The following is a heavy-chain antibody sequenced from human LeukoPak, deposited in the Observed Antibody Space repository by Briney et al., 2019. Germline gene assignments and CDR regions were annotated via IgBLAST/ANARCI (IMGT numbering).Heavy chain of an antibody. CDR2: INRDGSST. D-gene: IGHD2-8*01. CDR3: ANGNRCTSPNCLGYYYFYMDV. V-gene: IGHV3-74*01. J-gene: IGHJ6*03. Sequence: PGGSLRLSCAASGFTFSSYWMHWVRQAPGKGLVWVSRINRDGSSTTYADSVKGRFTISRDNAKNTLYLQMNSLRADDAAVYYCANGNRCTSPNCLGYYYFYMDVWGKGTTVTVSS. CDR1: GFTFSSYW.